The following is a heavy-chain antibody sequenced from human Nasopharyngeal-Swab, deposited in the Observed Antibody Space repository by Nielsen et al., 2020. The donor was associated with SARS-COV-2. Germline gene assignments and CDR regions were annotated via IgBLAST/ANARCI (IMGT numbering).Heavy chain of an antibody. Sequence: ASVKVSCKASGYTLPNYGIFWVRQAPGQGLECMGWISPYNGNTNYAQTVRGRVTMTTDTSTTTAYMELRSLRSDDTAVYYCARDPSGWGAYSDYWGQGTLVTVSS. J-gene: IGHJ4*02. V-gene: IGHV1-18*01. CDR3: ARDPSGWGAYSDY. D-gene: IGHD6-19*01. CDR1: GYTLPNYG. CDR2: ISPYNGNT.